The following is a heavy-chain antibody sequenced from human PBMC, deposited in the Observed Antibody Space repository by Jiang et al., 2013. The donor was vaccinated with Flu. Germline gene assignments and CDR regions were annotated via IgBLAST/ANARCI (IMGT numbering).Heavy chain of an antibody. Sequence: QSGSELKKPGASVKVSCKASGYTFSNYVMNWVRQAPGQGLEWMGWININTGNPTGNPTYAQGFTGRFVFSLDTSVSTSYLQISSLKAEDTAVYYCARGPVVVAAAIDYFYDMDVWGQGTTVTVSS. CDR2: ININTGNPTGNP. CDR1: GYTFSNYV. J-gene: IGHJ6*02. CDR3: ARGPVVVAAAIDYFYDMDV. D-gene: IGHD2-2*01. V-gene: IGHV7-4-1*02.